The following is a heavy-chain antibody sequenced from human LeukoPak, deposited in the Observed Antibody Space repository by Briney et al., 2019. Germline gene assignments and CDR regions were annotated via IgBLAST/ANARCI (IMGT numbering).Heavy chain of an antibody. CDR3: ARGGIVATIRRYFDY. D-gene: IGHD5-12*01. V-gene: IGHV1-69*13. J-gene: IGHJ4*02. CDR2: IIPIFGTA. CDR1: GGTFSSYA. Sequence: SVKVSCKASGGTFSSYAISWVRQDPGQGLEWLGGIIPIFGTANYAQKFQGRVTITADESTSTAYMELSSPRSEDTAVYYCARGGIVATIRRYFDYWGQGTLVTVSS.